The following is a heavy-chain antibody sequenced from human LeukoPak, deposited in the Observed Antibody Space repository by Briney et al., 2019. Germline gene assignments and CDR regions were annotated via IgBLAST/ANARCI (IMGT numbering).Heavy chain of an antibody. J-gene: IGHJ4*02. D-gene: IGHD5-18*01. CDR3: ARVSIQLWSQEIMDYFDY. CDR2: IIPIFGTA. Sequence: SVKVSCKASGGTFSSYAISWVRQAPGQGLEWMGGIIPIFGTANYAQKFQGRVTITADESTSTAYMELSSLRSEDTAVYYCARVSIQLWSQEIMDYFDYWGQGTLVTVSS. CDR1: GGTFSSYA. V-gene: IGHV1-69*13.